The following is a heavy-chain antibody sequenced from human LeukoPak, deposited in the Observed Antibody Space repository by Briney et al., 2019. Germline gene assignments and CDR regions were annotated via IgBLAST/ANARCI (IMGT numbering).Heavy chain of an antibody. V-gene: IGHV3-7*03. CDR3: ARDNIAVAGTLVYYYGMDV. CDR1: GFTFSSAW. J-gene: IGHJ6*02. D-gene: IGHD6-19*01. Sequence: GGSLRLSCVASGFTFSSAWMNWVRQAPGKGLEWVANIKPDGSEKSYVDSVKGRFTISRDNSKNTLYLQMNSLRAEDTAVYYCARDNIAVAGTLVYYYGMDVWGQGTTVTVSS. CDR2: IKPDGSEK.